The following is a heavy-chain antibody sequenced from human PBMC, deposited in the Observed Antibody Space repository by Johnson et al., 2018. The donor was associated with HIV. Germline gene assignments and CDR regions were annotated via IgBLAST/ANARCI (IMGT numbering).Heavy chain of an antibody. V-gene: IGHV3-66*01. J-gene: IGHJ3*02. CDR3: AKVLTSSTSWLDDAFDI. Sequence: VQLVESGGGLVQPGGSLRLSCAASGFTVSSNYMSWVRQAPGKGLEWVSVIYSGGSTYYADSVKGRFTISRDNSKNRLFLQMSSLRAEDTAVYYCAKVLTSSTSWLDDAFDICGQGTMVTVSS. CDR1: GFTVSSNY. D-gene: IGHD6-13*01. CDR2: IYSGGST.